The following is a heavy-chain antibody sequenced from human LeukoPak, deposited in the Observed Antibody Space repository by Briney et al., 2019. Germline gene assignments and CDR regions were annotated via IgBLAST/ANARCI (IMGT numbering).Heavy chain of an antibody. D-gene: IGHD1-26*01. CDR3: ARAPREGFSGSYHDY. Sequence: GRSLRLSCAASGFTFSSYAMHWVRQAPGKGLEYVSAISSNGDNTYYANSVKGRFTISRDNSKNTLFLQMASLRGEDTALYYCARAPREGFSGSYHDYWGQGTLVTVSS. CDR1: GFTFSSYA. CDR2: ISSNGDNT. V-gene: IGHV3-64*01. J-gene: IGHJ4*02.